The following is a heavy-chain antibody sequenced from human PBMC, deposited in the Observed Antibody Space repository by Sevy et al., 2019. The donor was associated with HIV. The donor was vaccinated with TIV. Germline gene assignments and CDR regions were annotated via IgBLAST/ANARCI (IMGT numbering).Heavy chain of an antibody. CDR1: GDTVSSDSAA. CDR2: TYYRSTWHK. V-gene: IGHV6-1*01. CDR3: ARDHNFVLDY. J-gene: IGHJ4*02. Sequence: SQTLSLTCAISGDTVSSDSAAWNWIRQSPARGLEWLGRTYYRSTWHKDYATSLNSRMAITPDTSKNQFSLQLTSVTPEDTAVYYCARDHNFVLDYWGQGIVVTVSS. D-gene: IGHD1-20*01.